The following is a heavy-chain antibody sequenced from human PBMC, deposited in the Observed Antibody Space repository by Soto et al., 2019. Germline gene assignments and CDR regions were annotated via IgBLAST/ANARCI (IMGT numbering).Heavy chain of an antibody. CDR3: AREPPAHCGGDCLLDDY. Sequence: EASVKVSCKASGYTFTSYDINWVRQATGQGLEWMGWMNPNSGNTGYAQKFQGRVTMTRNTSISTAYMELSSLRSEDTAVYYCAREPPAHCGGDCLLDDYWGQGTLVTVSS. D-gene: IGHD2-21*02. J-gene: IGHJ4*02. V-gene: IGHV1-8*01. CDR1: GYTFTSYD. CDR2: MNPNSGNT.